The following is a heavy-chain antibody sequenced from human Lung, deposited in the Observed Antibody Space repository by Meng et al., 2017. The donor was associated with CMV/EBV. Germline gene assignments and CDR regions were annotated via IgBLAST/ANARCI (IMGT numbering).Heavy chain of an antibody. V-gene: IGHV3-53*01. D-gene: IGHD5-18*01. CDR3: ARNERDTAGNYYAGVDV. CDR2: IDTIGST. Sequence: GGSLRLXCAASGFSIRDYFLTWVRRAPGKGLEWVSLIDTIGSTEYADSVKGRFTISRDISKNTLYLQMSSLRAEDTAVYYCARNERDTAGNYYAGVDVWGRGTTVXVSS. CDR1: GFSIRDYF. J-gene: IGHJ6*02.